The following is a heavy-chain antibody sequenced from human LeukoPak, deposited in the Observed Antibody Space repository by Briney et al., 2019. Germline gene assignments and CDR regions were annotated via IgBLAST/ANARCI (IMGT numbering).Heavy chain of an antibody. V-gene: IGHV4-34*01. CDR1: GGSFSGYY. CDR2: INHSGST. Sequence: SSETLSLTCAVYGGSFSGYYWSWIRQPPGKGLEWIGEINHSGSTNYNPSFKSRVSISIDTSKNQFSLQLNSVTAADTAVYYCAREGAIAVDYFDYWGQGALVTVSS. CDR3: AREGAIAVDYFDY. J-gene: IGHJ4*02. D-gene: IGHD6-19*01.